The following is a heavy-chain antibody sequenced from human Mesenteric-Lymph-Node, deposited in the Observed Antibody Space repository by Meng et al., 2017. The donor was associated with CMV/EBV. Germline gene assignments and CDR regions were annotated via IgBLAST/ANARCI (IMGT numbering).Heavy chain of an antibody. Sequence: SVKVSCKASGCTFSSYAISWVRQAPGQGLEWMGGIIPIFGTANYAQKFQGRVTITTDESTSTAYMELSSLRSEDTAVYYCARGRGVYCGGDCDFDYWGQGTLVTVSS. V-gene: IGHV1-69*05. CDR1: GCTFSSYA. CDR2: IIPIFGTA. J-gene: IGHJ4*02. CDR3: ARGRGVYCGGDCDFDY. D-gene: IGHD2-21*01.